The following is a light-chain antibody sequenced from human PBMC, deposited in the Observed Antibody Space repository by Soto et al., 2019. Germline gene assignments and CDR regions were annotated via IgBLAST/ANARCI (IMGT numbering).Light chain of an antibody. CDR2: GAS. Sequence: EIVLTQSPGTLSLSPGERATLSCRASQSVSSSNLAWYQHKPGQPPRPVMYGASSRATGIPDRFSGSGSGTDFTLTISRLEPEDFAIYYCQQYGSSPVSFGQGTKLEIK. J-gene: IGKJ2*03. CDR1: QSVSSSN. CDR3: QQYGSSPVS. V-gene: IGKV3-20*01.